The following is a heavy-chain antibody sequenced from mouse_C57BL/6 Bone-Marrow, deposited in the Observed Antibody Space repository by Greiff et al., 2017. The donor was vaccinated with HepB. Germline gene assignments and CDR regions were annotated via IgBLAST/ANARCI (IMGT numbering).Heavy chain of an antibody. J-gene: IGHJ3*01. CDR2: ISSGGSYT. Sequence: EVQRVESGGDLVKPGGSLKLSCAASGFTFSSYGMSWVRQTPDKRLEWVATISSGGSYTYYPDSVKGRFTISRDNAKNTLYLQMSSLKSEDTAMYYCARQRGFKGFAYWGQGTLVTVSA. CDR1: GFTFSSYG. CDR3: ARQRGFKGFAY. D-gene: IGHD3-1*01. V-gene: IGHV5-6*01.